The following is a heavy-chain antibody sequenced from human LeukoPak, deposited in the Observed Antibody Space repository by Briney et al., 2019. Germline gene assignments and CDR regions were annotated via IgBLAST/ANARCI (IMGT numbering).Heavy chain of an antibody. J-gene: IGHJ6*02. CDR2: IIPIFGTA. D-gene: IGHD2-8*01. V-gene: IGHV1-69*13. CDR1: GGTFSSYA. CDR3: ARDLRMQNYYYGMDV. Sequence: GASVKVSCTASGGTFSSYAISWVRQAPGQGLEWMGGIIPIFGTANYAQKFQGRVTITADESTSTAYMELSSLRSEDTAVYYCARDLRMQNYYYGMDVWGQGTTVTVSS.